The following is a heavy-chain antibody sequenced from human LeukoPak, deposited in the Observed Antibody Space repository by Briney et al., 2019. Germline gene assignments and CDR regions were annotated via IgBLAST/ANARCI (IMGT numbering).Heavy chain of an antibody. CDR1: GYTFTGYY. J-gene: IGHJ4*02. CDR3: AREGRDGYYGSGSFYYPDY. D-gene: IGHD3-10*01. CDR2: INPNSGGT. V-gene: IGHV1-2*02. Sequence: ASVKVSCKASGYTFTGYYMHWVRQAPGQGLEWMGWINPNSGGTNYAQKFQGRVTITRDTSASTAYMELSSLRSEDTAVYYCAREGRDGYYGSGSFYYPDYWGQGTLVTVSS.